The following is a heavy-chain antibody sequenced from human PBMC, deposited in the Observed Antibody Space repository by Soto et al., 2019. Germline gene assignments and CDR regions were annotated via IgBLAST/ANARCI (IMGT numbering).Heavy chain of an antibody. CDR2: INPNSGGT. V-gene: IGHV1-2*04. J-gene: IGHJ6*02. Sequence: ASVKVSCKASGYTFTGYYMHWVRQAPGQGLEWMGWINPNSGGTNYAQKFQGWVTMTRDTSISTAYMELSRLRSDDTAVYYCARGTTHVLRFLEWFPPHYYGMDVWGQGTTVTVSS. D-gene: IGHD3-3*01. CDR3: ARGTTHVLRFLEWFPPHYYGMDV. CDR1: GYTFTGYY.